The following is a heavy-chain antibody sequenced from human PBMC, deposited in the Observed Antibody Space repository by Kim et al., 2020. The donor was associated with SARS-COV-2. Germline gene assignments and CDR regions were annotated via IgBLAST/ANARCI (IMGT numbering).Heavy chain of an antibody. CDR1: GGSISSYY. Sequence: SETLSLTCTVSGGSISSYYWSWIRQPPGKGLEWIGYIYYSGSTNYNPSLKSRVTISVDTSKNQFSLKLSSVTAADTAVYYCARDVRYSSSWGRYFDYWGQGTLVTVSS. CDR2: IYYSGST. CDR3: ARDVRYSSSWGRYFDY. V-gene: IGHV4-59*01. D-gene: IGHD6-13*01. J-gene: IGHJ4*02.